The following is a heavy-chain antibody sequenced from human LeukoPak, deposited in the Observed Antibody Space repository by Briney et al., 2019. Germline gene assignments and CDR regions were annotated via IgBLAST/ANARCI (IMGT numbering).Heavy chain of an antibody. CDR2: IYSGGST. V-gene: IGHV3-53*01. Sequence: GGSLRLSCAASGFTVSSNYMSWVRQAPGKGLEWVSVIYSGGSTYYADSVKGRFTISRDNSKNTLYLQMNSLRAEDTAVYYCARSTEGYYYYYYMDVWGKGTAVTVSS. CDR1: GFTVSSNY. CDR3: ARSTEGYYYYYYMDV. D-gene: IGHD1-26*01. J-gene: IGHJ6*03.